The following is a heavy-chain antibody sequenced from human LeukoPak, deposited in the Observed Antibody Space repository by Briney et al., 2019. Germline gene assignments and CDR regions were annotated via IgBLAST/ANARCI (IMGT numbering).Heavy chain of an antibody. D-gene: IGHD3-3*01. J-gene: IGHJ3*02. V-gene: IGHV1-24*01. CDR3: ATWSRVDINEFWRGYYQPHDAFDI. Sequence: ASVKVSCNVSGYTLTELSMHWVRQAPGKGLEWMGGFDPEDGETIYAQKFQGRVTMTEDTSTDTAYMELSSLRSEDTAVYYCATWSRVDINEFWRGYYQPHDAFDIWGQGTMVTVSS. CDR2: FDPEDGET. CDR1: GYTLTELS.